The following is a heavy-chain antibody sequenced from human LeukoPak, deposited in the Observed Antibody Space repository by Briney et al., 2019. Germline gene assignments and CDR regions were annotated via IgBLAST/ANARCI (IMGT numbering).Heavy chain of an antibody. Sequence: GGSLRLSCAASGFTVSSNYMSWVRQAPGKGLEWVSVIYSGGSTYYADSVKGRFTISRDNSKNTLYLQMNSLRAEDTAVYYCARHHSGWYEGYWFDPWGQGTLVTVSS. V-gene: IGHV3-66*04. CDR2: IYSGGST. J-gene: IGHJ5*02. CDR3: ARHHSGWYEGYWFDP. D-gene: IGHD6-19*01. CDR1: GFTVSSNY.